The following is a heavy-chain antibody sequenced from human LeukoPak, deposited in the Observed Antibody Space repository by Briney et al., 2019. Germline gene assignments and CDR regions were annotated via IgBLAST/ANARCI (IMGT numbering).Heavy chain of an antibody. CDR3: ARSNHPRYSSSLLY. CDR1: GGSISSYY. J-gene: IGHJ4*02. Sequence: PSETLSLTCTVSGGSISSYYWSWIRQPPGKGLEWIGYIYYSGSTNYNPSLKSRVTISVDTSKNQFFLKLSSVTAADTAVYYCARSNHPRYSSSLLYWGQGTLVTVSS. V-gene: IGHV4-59*01. CDR2: IYYSGST. D-gene: IGHD6-6*01.